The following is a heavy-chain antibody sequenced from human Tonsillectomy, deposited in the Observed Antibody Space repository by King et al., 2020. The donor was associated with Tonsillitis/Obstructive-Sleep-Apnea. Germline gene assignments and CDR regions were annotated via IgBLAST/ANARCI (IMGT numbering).Heavy chain of an antibody. CDR2: IHSGGYT. J-gene: IGHJ5*02. D-gene: IGHD4-23*01. CDR1: GFNVSNDY. CDR3: AREALDYGGLLDP. V-gene: IGHV3-53*01. Sequence: VQLVESGGGLIQPGGSLRLSCAASGFNVSNDYMSWVRQAPGMGLEWVSVIHSGGYTSYADSVRRRFTISRDNSKNTLYLQMNNLRAEDTAVYFCAREALDYGGLLDPWGQGTLVIVSS.